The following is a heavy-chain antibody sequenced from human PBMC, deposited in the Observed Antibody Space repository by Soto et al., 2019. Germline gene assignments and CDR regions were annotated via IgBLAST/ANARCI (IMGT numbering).Heavy chain of an antibody. D-gene: IGHD1-26*01. V-gene: IGHV4-31*03. Sequence: ASETLSLTCTVSGGSISSGGYYWSWIRQHPGKGLEWIGYIYYSGSTYYNPSLKSRVTISVDTSKNQFSLKLSSVTAADTAVYYCARDPLVGDPPGDAFDIWGQGTMVTVS. CDR3: ARDPLVGDPPGDAFDI. J-gene: IGHJ3*02. CDR2: IYYSGST. CDR1: GGSISSGGYY.